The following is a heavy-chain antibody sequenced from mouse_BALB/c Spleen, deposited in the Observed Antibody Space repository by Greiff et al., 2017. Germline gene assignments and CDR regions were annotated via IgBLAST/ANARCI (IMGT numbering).Heavy chain of an antibody. Sequence: QVQLQQSGAELMKPGASVKISCKATGYTFSSYWIEWVKQRPGHGLEWIGEILPGSGSTNYNEKFKGKATFTADTSSNTAYMQLSSLTSEDSAVYYCAGYYGSSHSAYWGQGTLGTGSA. CDR2: ILPGSGST. CDR1: GYTFSSYW. V-gene: IGHV1-9*01. J-gene: IGHJ3*01. D-gene: IGHD1-1*01. CDR3: AGYYGSSHSAY.